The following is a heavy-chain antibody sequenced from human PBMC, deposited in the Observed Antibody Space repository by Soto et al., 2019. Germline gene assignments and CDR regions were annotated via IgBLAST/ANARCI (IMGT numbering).Heavy chain of an antibody. Sequence: PGGSLRLSCSASGFTFSSYAMHWVRQAPGKGLEYVSAISSNGGSTYYADSVKGRFTISRDNSKNTLYLQMSSLRAEDTAVYYCVKGRGRIAAAVTYYFDYWGQGTLVTVSS. D-gene: IGHD6-13*01. CDR3: VKGRGRIAAAVTYYFDY. V-gene: IGHV3-64D*06. CDR1: GFTFSSYA. J-gene: IGHJ4*02. CDR2: ISSNGGST.